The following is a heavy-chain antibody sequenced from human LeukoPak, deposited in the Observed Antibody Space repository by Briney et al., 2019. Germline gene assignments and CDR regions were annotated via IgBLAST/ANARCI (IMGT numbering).Heavy chain of an antibody. CDR3: ATTPTCYYGSGSHDY. D-gene: IGHD3-10*01. Sequence: SETLSLTCTVSGGSISSSSYYWGWIRQPPGKGLEWIGSIYYSGSTYYNPSLKSRVTISVDTSKNQFSLKLSSVTAADTAVYYCATTPTCYYGSGSHDYWGQGTLVTVSS. J-gene: IGHJ4*02. V-gene: IGHV4-39*01. CDR1: GGSISSSSYY. CDR2: IYYSGST.